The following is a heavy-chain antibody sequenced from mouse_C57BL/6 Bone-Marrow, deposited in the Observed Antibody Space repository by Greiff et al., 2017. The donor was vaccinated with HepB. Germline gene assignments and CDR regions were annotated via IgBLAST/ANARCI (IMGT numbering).Heavy chain of an antibody. V-gene: IGHV1-9*01. Sequence: VQLQQSGAELMKPGASVKLSCKATGYTFTGYWIEWVKQRPGHGLEWIGEILPGSGSTNYNEKFKGKATFTAVTSSNTAYMQLSSLTTEDSAIYYCARRRRYSNPYAMDYWGQGTSVTVSS. CDR3: ARRRRYSNPYAMDY. J-gene: IGHJ4*01. D-gene: IGHD2-5*01. CDR1: GYTFTGYW. CDR2: ILPGSGST.